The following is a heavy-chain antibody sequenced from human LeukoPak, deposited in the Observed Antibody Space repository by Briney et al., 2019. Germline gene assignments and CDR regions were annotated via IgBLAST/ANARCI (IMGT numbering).Heavy chain of an antibody. CDR1: GGSISSANNY. J-gene: IGHJ4*02. CDR2: FFYSGST. V-gene: IGHV4-39*01. Sequence: MTSETLSLTCTVSGGSISSANNYWGWIRQPPGKGLEWIGSFFYSGSTHYNPSLKSRVSISVDTSKNQWSLNLRSVTAADMAVYYCVRHPREWDIVVVTVAFDYWGQGALVTVSS. D-gene: IGHD2-2*01. CDR3: VRHPREWDIVVVTVAFDY.